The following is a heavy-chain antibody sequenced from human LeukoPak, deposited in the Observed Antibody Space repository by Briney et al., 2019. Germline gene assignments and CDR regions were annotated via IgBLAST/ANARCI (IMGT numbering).Heavy chain of an antibody. CDR3: ARLIRATNGMDV. J-gene: IGHJ6*02. V-gene: IGHV4-30-2*01. D-gene: IGHD1-26*01. CDR2: IYHSGSP. Sequence: TLSLTCTVSGGSISSGGYSWSWIRQPPGKGLEWIGYIYHSGSPYYNPSLKNRVTISVDRSKNQFSLKLSSVTAADTAVYYCARLIRATNGMDVWGQGTTVTVSS. CDR1: GGSISSGGYS.